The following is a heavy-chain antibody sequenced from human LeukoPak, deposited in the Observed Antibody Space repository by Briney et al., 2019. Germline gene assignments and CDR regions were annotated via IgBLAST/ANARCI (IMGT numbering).Heavy chain of an antibody. CDR1: GYSINFGHL. D-gene: IGHD3-22*01. CDR2: INHSGRT. CDR3: ARESSAVAHTMMRDWLDH. J-gene: IGHJ5*02. V-gene: IGHV4-38-2*02. Sequence: TPSQTLSLTCDVSGYSINFGHLWAWIRQPPGKGLEWIASINHSGRTYYTPSLKNPVTISVDILKNQFSLKVTSVTAEDTAMYFCARESSAVAHTMMRDWLDHWGQGTLVTVSS.